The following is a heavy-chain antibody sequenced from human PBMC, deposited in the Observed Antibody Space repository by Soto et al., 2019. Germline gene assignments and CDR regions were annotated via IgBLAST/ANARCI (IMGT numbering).Heavy chain of an antibody. CDR1: GLTFSLYS. CDR2: IDSSSNYI. D-gene: IGHD3-10*02. V-gene: IGHV3-21*01. CDR3: AREAHFYGRSDVFDI. J-gene: IGHJ3*02. Sequence: EVQLVESGGGLVKPGGSLRLSCAASGLTFSLYSMVWVRQAPGKGLEWVSSIDSSSNYIYYADSVKGRFIISRDNAKNSVYLQMNSLRAEDTAVYYCAREAHFYGRSDVFDIWGQGTMVTVSS.